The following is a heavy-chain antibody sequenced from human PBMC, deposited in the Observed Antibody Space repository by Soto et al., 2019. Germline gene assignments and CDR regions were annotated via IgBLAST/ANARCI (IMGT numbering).Heavy chain of an antibody. Sequence: QVPLVQSGAEVKKPGASVKVSCKASGYTFTSYAMHWVRQAPGQRLEWMGWINAGNGNTKYSQKFQGRVTITRDTSASTAYIELSSLRSEDTAVYYCARYCSGGSCYSSHAFDIWGQGTMVTVSS. J-gene: IGHJ3*02. D-gene: IGHD2-15*01. CDR2: INAGNGNT. V-gene: IGHV1-3*01. CDR3: ARYCSGGSCYSSHAFDI. CDR1: GYTFTSYA.